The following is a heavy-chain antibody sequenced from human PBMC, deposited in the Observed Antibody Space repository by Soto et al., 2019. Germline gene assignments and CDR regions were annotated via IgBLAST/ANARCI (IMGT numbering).Heavy chain of an antibody. CDR3: ARRLGAITGDY. Sequence: GESLKISCKGSGYSFAGYWITWVRQKPGKGLEWMGRIDPSDSQTYYSPSFQGHVTISADKSISTAYLQWSRLRASDTAIYYCARRLGAITGDYWGPGTLVTVSS. V-gene: IGHV5-10-1*01. D-gene: IGHD3-16*01. CDR1: GYSFAGYW. CDR2: IDPSDSQT. J-gene: IGHJ4*02.